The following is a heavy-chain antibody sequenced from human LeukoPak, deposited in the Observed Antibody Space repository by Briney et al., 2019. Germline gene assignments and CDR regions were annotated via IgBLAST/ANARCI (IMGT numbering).Heavy chain of an antibody. V-gene: IGHV3-74*01. CDR1: GFTFSSYW. CDR3: ATGSGLWSPDY. D-gene: IGHD5-18*01. CDR2: INTDGSST. Sequence: QPAESLRLSCAASGFTFSSYWKHWVRQAPGKGLVLVSRINTDGSSTSYADSVKGRFTSSRDKAKSRLYVQMNSLRADDKAVFYCATGSGLWSPDYWGQGTLVTVPS. J-gene: IGHJ4*02.